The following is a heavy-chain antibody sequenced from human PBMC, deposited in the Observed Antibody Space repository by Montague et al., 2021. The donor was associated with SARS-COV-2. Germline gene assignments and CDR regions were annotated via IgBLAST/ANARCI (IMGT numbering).Heavy chain of an antibody. J-gene: IGHJ3*02. D-gene: IGHD3-9*01. V-gene: IGHV2-70*11. CDR1: GFSLSTSGMC. CDR2: IDWDDDK. Sequence: PALVKPTQTFTLTCTFSGFSLSTSGMCVSWIRQPPGKALEWLARIDWDDDKYYSTSLKTRLTISKDTSKNQVVLTMTNMDPVDTATYYCARGYYDILTGYLDAFDIWGQGTIVTVSS. CDR3: ARGYYDILTGYLDAFDI.